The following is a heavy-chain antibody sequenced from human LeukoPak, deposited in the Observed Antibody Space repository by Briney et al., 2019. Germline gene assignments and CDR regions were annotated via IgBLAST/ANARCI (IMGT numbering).Heavy chain of an antibody. CDR2: IRSARAYK. CDR3: ARGGYSHGRYYYYMDV. J-gene: IGHJ6*03. V-gene: IGHV3-21*06. Sequence: GGSLRLSCAASGFAFSTYSMIWVRQAPGKGLEWVSSIRSARAYKYYAYSLKGRFTTSKDNDKNSLYQQTNSLRAEDTAVYYCARGGYSHGRYYYYMDVWGIGTAVTVSS. D-gene: IGHD5-18*01. CDR1: GFAFSTYS.